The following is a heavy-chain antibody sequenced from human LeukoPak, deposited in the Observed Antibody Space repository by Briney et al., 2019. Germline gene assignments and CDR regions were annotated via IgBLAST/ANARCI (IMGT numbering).Heavy chain of an antibody. J-gene: IGHJ4*02. CDR2: IYYSGST. D-gene: IGHD5-18*01. CDR3: ARGASYGEFDY. V-gene: IGHV4-59*01. Sequence: SETLSLTCTVSGGSISSYYWSWIRQPPGKGLEWIGYIYYSGSTNYNPSLKSRVTISVDTTKNQFSLKLSSVTAADTAVYYCARGASYGEFDYWGQGTLVTVSS. CDR1: GGSISSYY.